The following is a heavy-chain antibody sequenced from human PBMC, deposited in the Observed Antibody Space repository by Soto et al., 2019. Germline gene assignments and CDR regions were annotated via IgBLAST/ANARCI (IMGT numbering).Heavy chain of an antibody. CDR1: GFSLSNYW. Sequence: EVQLVESGGVSVQPGGSLRLSCAASGFSLSNYWMHWVRQAPGKGLGWVSRINIDGSTTTYADSVKGRFTISRDNAKNTLYLQMNSLRDEDTAVYYCVRIRRGDGYTFGYWGQGTLVTVSS. CDR3: VRIRRGDGYTFGY. CDR2: INIDGSTT. V-gene: IGHV3-74*01. D-gene: IGHD5-12*01. J-gene: IGHJ4*02.